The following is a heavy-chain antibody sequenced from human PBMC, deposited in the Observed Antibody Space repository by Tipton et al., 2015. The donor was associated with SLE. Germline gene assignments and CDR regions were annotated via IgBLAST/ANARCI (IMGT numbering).Heavy chain of an antibody. CDR1: GFTFSSYE. D-gene: IGHD1-26*01. CDR3: AKAKWELGTFDI. Sequence: SLRLSCAASGFTFSSYEMSWVRQAPGKGLEWVANIKQDGSEKYYVDSVKGRFTISRDNAKNSLYLQMNSLRAEDTAVYYCAKAKWELGTFDIWGQGTMVTVSS. V-gene: IGHV3-7*01. J-gene: IGHJ3*02. CDR2: IKQDGSEK.